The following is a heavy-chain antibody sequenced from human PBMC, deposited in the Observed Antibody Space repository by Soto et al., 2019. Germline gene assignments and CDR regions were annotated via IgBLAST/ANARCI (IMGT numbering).Heavy chain of an antibody. Sequence: QVQLVESGGGVVQPGRSLRLSCAASGFTFSSYGMHWVRQAPGKGLEWVAFIWHDGGNKFYAESVKGRFTISRDNSKNTRYLQMSRLRAEDTAMYYCARDGDVNTGFGKDYWGQGTLVTVSS. CDR3: ARDGDVNTGFGKDY. D-gene: IGHD3-16*01. J-gene: IGHJ4*02. V-gene: IGHV3-33*01. CDR2: IWHDGGNK. CDR1: GFTFSSYG.